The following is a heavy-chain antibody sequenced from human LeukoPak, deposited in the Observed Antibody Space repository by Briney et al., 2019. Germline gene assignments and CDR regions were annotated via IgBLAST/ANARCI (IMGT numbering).Heavy chain of an antibody. Sequence: SGPTLVNPTQTLTLTCTFSGFSLSTSGMCVNWFRQPPGKALEWLARIDWDDDKYYSTSLKTRLTISKDTSKNQVVLTMTNMDPVDTATYYRAHAGWEPKLPKSFDYWGQGTLVTVSS. CDR2: IDWDDDK. V-gene: IGHV2-70*12. J-gene: IGHJ4*02. CDR1: GFSLSTSGMC. D-gene: IGHD1-26*01. CDR3: AHAGWEPKLPKSFDY.